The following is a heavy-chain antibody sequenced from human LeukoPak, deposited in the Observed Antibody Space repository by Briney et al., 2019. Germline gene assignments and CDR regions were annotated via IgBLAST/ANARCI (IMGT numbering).Heavy chain of an antibody. J-gene: IGHJ4*02. D-gene: IGHD6-13*01. CDR2: IYYSGNT. V-gene: IGHV4-59*01. CDR3: ARGDSSSWYRPFDY. Sequence: SETLSLTCTVSGGSISSYYWSWIRQPPGKGLEWIGYIYYSGNTNYNPSLKSRVTISVDMSKNQFSLKLTTVTAADTAVYYCARGDSSSWYRPFDYWGQGTLVTVSS. CDR1: GGSISSYY.